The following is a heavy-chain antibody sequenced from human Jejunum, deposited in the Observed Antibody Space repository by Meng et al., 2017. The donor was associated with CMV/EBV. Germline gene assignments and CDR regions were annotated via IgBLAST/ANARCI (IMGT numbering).Heavy chain of an antibody. J-gene: IGHJ5*02. V-gene: IGHV2-5*02. CDR3: AHRRASSATGWFDP. D-gene: IGHD2-2*01. Sequence: QITLKESGPTLVKPXQTLTLTCXFSGFSLSTSGVGVGWIRQPPGKALEWLALIYWDDDKRYSPSLKSRLNITKDTSKNQVVLTMTNMDPVDTATYFCAHRRASSATGWFDPWGQGTLVTVSS. CDR2: IYWDDDK. CDR1: GFSLSTSGVG.